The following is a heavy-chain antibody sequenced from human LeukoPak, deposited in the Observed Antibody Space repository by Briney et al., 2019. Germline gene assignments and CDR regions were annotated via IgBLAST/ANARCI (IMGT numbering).Heavy chain of an antibody. CDR2: ISGSGGST. CDR1: GFTFSSYA. V-gene: IGHV3-23*01. Sequence: GGSLRLSCAASGFTFSSYAMSWVRQAPGKGLEWVSAISGSGGSTYYADSVKGRFTISRDNSKNTLYLQMNSLRVEDTAVYYCAKVSPYYDYVWGSYRYTFDYWGQGTLVTVSS. D-gene: IGHD3-16*02. J-gene: IGHJ4*02. CDR3: AKVSPYYDYVWGSYRYTFDY.